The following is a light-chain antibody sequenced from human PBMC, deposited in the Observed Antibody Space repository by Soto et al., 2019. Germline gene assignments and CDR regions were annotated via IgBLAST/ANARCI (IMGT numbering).Light chain of an antibody. J-gene: IGKJ5*01. Sequence: SVWTENHSTLSLSHGERATLSCRASQSVSSSYLAWYQQKPGQAPRLLIYGASSRATGIPDRFSGSGSGTDFTLTISILEPEDFAVYSCQRYCSSSHTFGQGTRLEI. CDR2: GAS. V-gene: IGKV3-20*01. CDR1: QSVSSSY. CDR3: QRYCSSSHT.